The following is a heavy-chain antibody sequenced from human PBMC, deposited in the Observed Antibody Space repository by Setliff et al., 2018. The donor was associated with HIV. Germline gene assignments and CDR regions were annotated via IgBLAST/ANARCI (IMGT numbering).Heavy chain of an antibody. CDR3: ATLDYYGSQTYNLALHY. D-gene: IGHD3-10*01. V-gene: IGHV1-46*01. J-gene: IGHJ4*02. CDR2: IYPSGGNA. Sequence: ASVKVSCKASGYTFTDYYVHWVRQAPGQGLEWMGVIYPSGGNANYAQKFQGRVTMTRDTSTSTVYMEVNSLRSEDTAMYYCATLDYYGSQTYNLALHYWGQGTLVTVSS. CDR1: GYTFTDYY.